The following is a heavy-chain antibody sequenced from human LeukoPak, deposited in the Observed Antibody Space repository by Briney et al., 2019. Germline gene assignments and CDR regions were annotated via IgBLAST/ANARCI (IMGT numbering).Heavy chain of an antibody. CDR2: ISYDGSNK. D-gene: IGHD6-13*01. CDR3: ARGEQLVSPFDY. J-gene: IGHJ4*02. CDR1: GFTFSSYA. Sequence: GGSLRLFCAASGFTFSSYAMHWVRQAPGKGLEWVAVISYDGSNKYYADSVKGRFTISRDNSKNTLYLQRNSLRAEDTAVYYCARGEQLVSPFDYWGQGTLVTVSS. V-gene: IGHV3-30-3*01.